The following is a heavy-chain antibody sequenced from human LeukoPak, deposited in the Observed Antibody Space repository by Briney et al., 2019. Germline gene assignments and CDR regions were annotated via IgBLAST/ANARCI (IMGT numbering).Heavy chain of an antibody. D-gene: IGHD2-21*01. V-gene: IGHV3-7*01. CDR2: INPDGSQG. CDR3: ARDPAYGALDI. J-gene: IGHJ3*02. Sequence: GGSLRLSCEASGFTFSNPYMSWVRQAPGKGLEWVAIINPDGSQGSYVDSVKGRFAISRDNALNSLFLQMNSLSAEDTAVYYCARDPAYGALDIWGQGTTVTVSS. CDR1: GFTFSNPY.